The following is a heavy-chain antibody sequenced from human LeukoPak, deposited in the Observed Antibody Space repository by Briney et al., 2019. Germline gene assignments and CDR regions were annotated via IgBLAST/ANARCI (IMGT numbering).Heavy chain of an antibody. CDR3: ARAYGSGSYVLDY. J-gene: IGHJ4*02. Sequence: SVKVSCKASGGTFSSYAISWVRQAPGQGLEWMGGIIPIFGTANYAQKFQGRVTITADESTSTAYMELSSLRSEDTAVYYCARAYGSGSYVLDYWGQGTLVTVSS. V-gene: IGHV1-69*13. CDR1: GGTFSSYA. CDR2: IIPIFGTA. D-gene: IGHD3-10*01.